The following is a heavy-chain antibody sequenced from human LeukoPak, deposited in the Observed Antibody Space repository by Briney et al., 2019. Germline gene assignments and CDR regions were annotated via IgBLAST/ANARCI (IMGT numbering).Heavy chain of an antibody. CDR3: ASTRRYTGTIFDY. J-gene: IGHJ4*02. CDR2: INHSGST. Sequence: PETLSLTCAVYGGSFSGYYWSWIRQPPGKGLEWIGEINHSGSTNYNPSLKGRVTISADTSKNQFSLKLSSVTAADTAVYYCASTRRYTGTIFDYWGQGTLVTVSS. CDR1: GGSFSGYY. V-gene: IGHV4-34*01. D-gene: IGHD2-2*02.